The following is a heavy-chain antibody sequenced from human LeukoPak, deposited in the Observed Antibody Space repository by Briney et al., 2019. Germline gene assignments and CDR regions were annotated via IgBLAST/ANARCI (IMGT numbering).Heavy chain of an antibody. D-gene: IGHD5-24*01. CDR3: AKIGGWLQITDY. V-gene: IGHV3-43*02. CDR2: ITGDGSST. J-gene: IGHJ4*02. Sequence: GGSLRLSCAASGFTFDDYAMHWVRQAPGKGLEWVSLITGDGSSTYYADSVKGRFTISRDNSKNSLYLQMNSLRTEDTALYYCAKIGGWLQITDYWGQGTLVTVSS. CDR1: GFTFDDYA.